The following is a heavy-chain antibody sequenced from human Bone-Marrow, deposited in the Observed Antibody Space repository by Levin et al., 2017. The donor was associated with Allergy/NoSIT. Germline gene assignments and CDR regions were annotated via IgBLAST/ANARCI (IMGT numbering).Heavy chain of an antibody. CDR3: ARYGSICGVLIALDY. Sequence: ASVKVSCKASGYTFSNYYIHWVRQAPGQGLEWMGMINPSGGSTSYAQKFQGRVTLTRATSTSTVYMEPSILKCGDTAVYSGARYGSICGVLIALDYWGQGTLVTVSS. CDR2: INPSGGST. V-gene: IGHV1-46*01. J-gene: IGHJ4*02. D-gene: IGHD3-3*01. CDR1: GYTFSNYY.